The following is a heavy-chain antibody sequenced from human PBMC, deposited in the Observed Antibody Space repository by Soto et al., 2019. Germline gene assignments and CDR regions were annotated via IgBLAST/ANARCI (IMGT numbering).Heavy chain of an antibody. Sequence: GESLKISCKGSGYSFTSYWIGWVRQMPGKGLEWMGIIYPGDSDTRYSPSFQGQVTISADKSISTAYLQWSSLKASDTAMYYCARTRGIWGSYRYFDYWGQGTLVTVSS. J-gene: IGHJ4*02. D-gene: IGHD3-16*02. CDR1: GYSFTSYW. CDR3: ARTRGIWGSYRYFDY. CDR2: IYPGDSDT. V-gene: IGHV5-51*01.